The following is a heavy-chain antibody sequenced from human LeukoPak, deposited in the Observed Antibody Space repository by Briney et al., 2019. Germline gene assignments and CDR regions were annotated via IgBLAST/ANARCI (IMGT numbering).Heavy chain of an antibody. D-gene: IGHD3-16*02. Sequence: QPGGSLRLSCAASGFTFSICTMNWVRQAPGKGLEWVSYISSSSSTIYYADSVKGRFTISRDNAKNSLYLQMNSLRAEDTAVYYWARMAVGSYRYLDNGGQEPLVTVSS. J-gene: IGHJ4*02. CDR3: ARMAVGSYRYLDN. CDR2: ISSSSSTI. V-gene: IGHV3-48*01. CDR1: GFTFSICT.